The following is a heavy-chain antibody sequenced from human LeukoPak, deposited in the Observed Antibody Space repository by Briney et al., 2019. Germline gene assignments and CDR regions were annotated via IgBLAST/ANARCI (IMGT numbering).Heavy chain of an antibody. J-gene: IGHJ4*02. V-gene: IGHV4-34*01. Sequence: SETLSLTCAVYGGSFSGYYWSWIRQPPGKGLEWIGEINHSGSTNYNPSLKSRVTISVDTSKNQFSLKLSSVTAADTAVYYCARGVREYDFDYWGQGTLVTVSS. D-gene: IGHD3-10*01. CDR1: GGSFSGYY. CDR2: INHSGST. CDR3: ARGVREYDFDY.